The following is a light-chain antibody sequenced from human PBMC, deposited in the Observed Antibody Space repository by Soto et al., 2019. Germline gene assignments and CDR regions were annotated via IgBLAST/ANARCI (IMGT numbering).Light chain of an antibody. Sequence: QSILTQPPSLSAAPGRKVTISCSGSTSNIGNNYVSWYQQVPGTAPKLLIYDTNNRPSGIPDRFSGSKSGTSATLDITGLQTGDEADYYCLTWDSSLRAGVFGGGTKLTVL. J-gene: IGLJ2*01. V-gene: IGLV1-51*01. CDR2: DTN. CDR3: LTWDSSLRAGV. CDR1: TSNIGNNY.